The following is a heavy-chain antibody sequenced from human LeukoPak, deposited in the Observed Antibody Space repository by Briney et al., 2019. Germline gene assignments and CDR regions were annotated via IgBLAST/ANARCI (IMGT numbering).Heavy chain of an antibody. Sequence: GGSLRLSCAASGFTFSSYAMHWVRQAPGKGLEWVAVISYDGSNKYYADSVKGRFTISRDNSKNTLYLQMNSLRAEDTAVYYCARGPRSSWCHDIYYFDYWGQGTLVTVSS. J-gene: IGHJ4*02. CDR2: ISYDGSNK. D-gene: IGHD6-13*01. V-gene: IGHV3-30-3*01. CDR3: ARGPRSSWCHDIYYFDY. CDR1: GFTFSSYA.